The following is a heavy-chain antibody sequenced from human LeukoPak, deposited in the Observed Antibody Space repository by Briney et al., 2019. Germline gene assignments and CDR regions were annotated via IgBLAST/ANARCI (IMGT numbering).Heavy chain of an antibody. CDR3: ANDPGAAAGNDY. CDR2: ISYDGSNK. CDR1: GFTFSSYG. Sequence: PGGSLRLSCAASGFTFSSYGMHWVRQAPGKGLEWVAVISYDGSNKYYADSVKGRFTISRDNSRNTLYLQMNSLRAEDTAVYYCANDPGAAAGNDYWGQGTLVTVSS. V-gene: IGHV3-30*18. J-gene: IGHJ4*02. D-gene: IGHD6-13*01.